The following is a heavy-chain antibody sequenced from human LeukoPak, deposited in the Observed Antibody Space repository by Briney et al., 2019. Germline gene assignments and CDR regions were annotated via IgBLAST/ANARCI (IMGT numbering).Heavy chain of an antibody. CDR2: IYTSGST. D-gene: IGHD5-24*01. Sequence: SETLSLTCTVSGGSISSYYWSWIRQPPGKGLEWIGYIYTSGSTNYNPSLKSRVTISVDTSKNQFSLKLSSVTAADTAVYYCARALDGYNSLYFDYWGQGTLVTISS. CDR1: GGSISSYY. V-gene: IGHV4-4*09. J-gene: IGHJ4*02. CDR3: ARALDGYNSLYFDY.